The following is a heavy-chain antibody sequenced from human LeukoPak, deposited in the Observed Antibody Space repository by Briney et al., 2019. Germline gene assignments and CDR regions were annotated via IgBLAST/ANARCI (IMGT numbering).Heavy chain of an antibody. J-gene: IGHJ4*02. Sequence: GGSLRLSCAASGFTFSSYAMHWVRQAPGKGLKWVAVISYDGSNKYYADSVKGRFTISRDNSKNTLYLQMNSLRAEDTAVYYCARAKAYSSGWHFDYWGQGTLVTVSS. CDR3: ARAKAYSSGWHFDY. D-gene: IGHD6-19*01. CDR1: GFTFSSYA. CDR2: ISYDGSNK. V-gene: IGHV3-30*04.